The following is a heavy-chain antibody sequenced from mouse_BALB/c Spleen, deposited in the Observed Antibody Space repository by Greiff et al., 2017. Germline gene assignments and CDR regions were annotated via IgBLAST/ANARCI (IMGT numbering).Heavy chain of an antibody. V-gene: IGHV3-2*02. J-gene: IGHJ2*01. CDR2: ISYSGST. D-gene: IGHD3-1*01. Sequence: EVQLQQSGPGLVKPSQSLSLTCTVTGYSITSDYAWNWIRQFPGNKLEWMGYISYSGSTSYNPSLKSRISITRDTSKNQFFLQLNSVTTEDTATYYCARGGIGALDYWGQGTTLTVSS. CDR1: GYSITSDYA. CDR3: ARGGIGALDY.